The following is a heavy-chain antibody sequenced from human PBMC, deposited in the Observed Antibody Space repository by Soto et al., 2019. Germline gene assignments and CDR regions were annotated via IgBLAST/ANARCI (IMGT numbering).Heavy chain of an antibody. CDR2: IIPIFGTA. J-gene: IGHJ5*02. CDR3: ARARVDYYDSSGYYRPLAYNWFDP. D-gene: IGHD3-22*01. Sequence: QVQLVQSGAEVKKPGSSVKVSCKASGGTFSSYAISWVRQAPGQGLEWMGGIIPIFGTANYAQKFQGRVTITADESTSTAYMELSSLSSEDTAVYYCARARVDYYDSSGYYRPLAYNWFDPWGQGTLVTVSS. V-gene: IGHV1-69*01. CDR1: GGTFSSYA.